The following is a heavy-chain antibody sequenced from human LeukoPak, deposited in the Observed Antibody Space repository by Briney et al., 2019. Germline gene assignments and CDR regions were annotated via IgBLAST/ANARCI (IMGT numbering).Heavy chain of an antibody. Sequence: PGGSLRLSCAASGFTVITNDMLGLPQAPGKGLEWVSVLYSDGNTKYADSVQGRFTISRDNSKNTLYLEMNSLSPDDTAVYYCARGVEPLVANTLAYWGQGTLVTVSS. J-gene: IGHJ4*02. CDR3: ARGVEPLVANTLAY. CDR2: LYSDGNT. V-gene: IGHV3-53*01. D-gene: IGHD1-14*01. CDR1: GFTVITND.